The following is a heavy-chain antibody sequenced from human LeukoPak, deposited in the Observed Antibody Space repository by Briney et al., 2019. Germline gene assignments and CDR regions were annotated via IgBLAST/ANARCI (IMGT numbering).Heavy chain of an antibody. V-gene: IGHV3-74*01. CDR3: ATLVTAVTTTQFDY. D-gene: IGHD4-11*01. Sequence: GGSLRLSCAASGFTFSSYWMHWVRQAPGKGLVWVSRINSDGRSTDYADSVKGRFTISRDNSKNTLYLQMNSLRAEDTALYYCATLVTAVTTTQFDYWGQGALVTVSS. CDR2: INSDGRST. CDR1: GFTFSSYW. J-gene: IGHJ4*02.